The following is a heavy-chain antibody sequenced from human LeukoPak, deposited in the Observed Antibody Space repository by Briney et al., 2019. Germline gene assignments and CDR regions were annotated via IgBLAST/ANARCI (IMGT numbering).Heavy chain of an antibody. CDR1: GGTFSSYA. CDR3: ARGDGYYKYYFDY. V-gene: IGHV1-69*13. D-gene: IGHD5-24*01. CDR2: IIPIFGTA. Sequence: SVKVSCKASGGTFSSYAISWVRQAPGQGLEWMGGIIPIFGTANYAQKFQGRVTITADESTSTAYMEPSSLRSEDTAVYYCARGDGYYKYYFDYWGQGTLVTVSS. J-gene: IGHJ4*02.